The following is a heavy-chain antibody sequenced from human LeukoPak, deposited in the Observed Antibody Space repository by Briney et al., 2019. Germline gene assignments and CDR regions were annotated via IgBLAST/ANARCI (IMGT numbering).Heavy chain of an antibody. D-gene: IGHD2-21*02. CDR1: GFTFSSYA. CDR2: ISGSGGST. CDR3: ARDLEHIVVVTKYDAFDI. V-gene: IGHV3-23*01. Sequence: PGGSLRLSCPASGFTFSSYAMSWVRQAPGKGLEWVSAISGSGGSTYYADSVKGRFTISRDNSKNTLYLQMNSLRAEDTAVYYCARDLEHIVVVTKYDAFDIWGQGTMVTVSS. J-gene: IGHJ3*02.